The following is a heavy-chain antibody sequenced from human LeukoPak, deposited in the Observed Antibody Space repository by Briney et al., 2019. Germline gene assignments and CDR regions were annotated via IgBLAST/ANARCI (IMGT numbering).Heavy chain of an antibody. CDR1: GYTFTGYY. V-gene: IGHV1-2*06. CDR2: INLNSGGT. Sequence: ASVKVSCKASGYTFTGYYMHWVRQAPGQGLEWMGRINLNSGGTNYAQKFQGRDTMTRDTSISTAYMELSRLRSDDTAVYYCARGAYCSGSSCLQPKRYDYWGQGTLVTVSS. CDR3: ARGAYCSGSSCLQPKRYDY. J-gene: IGHJ4*02. D-gene: IGHD2-15*01.